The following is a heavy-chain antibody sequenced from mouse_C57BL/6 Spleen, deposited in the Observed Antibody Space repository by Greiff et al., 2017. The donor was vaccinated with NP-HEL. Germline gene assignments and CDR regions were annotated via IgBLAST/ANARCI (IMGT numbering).Heavy chain of an antibody. CDR3: TADGLAY. J-gene: IGHJ3*01. CDR1: GFNIKDYY. CDR2: IDPENGDT. Sequence: VQLQQSGAELVRPGASVKLSCTASGFNIKDYYMHWVKQRPEQGLEWIGWIDPENGDTEYASKFQGKATITADTSSNTAYLQLSSLTSEDTAVYYCTADGLAYWGQGTLVTVSA. V-gene: IGHV14-4*01.